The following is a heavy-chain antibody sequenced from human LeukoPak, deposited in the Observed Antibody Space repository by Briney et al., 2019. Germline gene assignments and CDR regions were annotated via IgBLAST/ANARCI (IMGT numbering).Heavy chain of an antibody. V-gene: IGHV4-34*01. J-gene: IGHJ4*02. CDR2: INHSGST. CDR3: AREGVAAAGTPLFDY. D-gene: IGHD6-13*01. Sequence: SETLSLTCAVYGGSFSGYYWSWIRQPPGKGLEWIGEINHSGSTNYNPSLKSRVTISVDTSKNQFSLKLSSVTAADTAVYYCAREGVAAAGTPLFDYWGQGTLVTVSS. CDR1: GGSFSGYY.